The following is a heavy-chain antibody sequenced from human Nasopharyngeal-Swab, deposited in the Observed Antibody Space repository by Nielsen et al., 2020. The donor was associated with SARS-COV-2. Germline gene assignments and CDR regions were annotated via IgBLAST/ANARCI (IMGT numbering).Heavy chain of an antibody. CDR3: ARDGAVAGTSYFDY. J-gene: IGHJ4*02. CDR2: ISYDGSNK. Sequence: GGSLRLSCAASGFTFSSYAMHWVRQAPGKGLEWVAVISYDGSNKYYADSVKGRFTISRDNSKNTLYLQMNSLRAEDTAVYYCARDGAVAGTSYFDYWGQETLVTVSS. D-gene: IGHD6-19*01. V-gene: IGHV3-30-3*01. CDR1: GFTFSSYA.